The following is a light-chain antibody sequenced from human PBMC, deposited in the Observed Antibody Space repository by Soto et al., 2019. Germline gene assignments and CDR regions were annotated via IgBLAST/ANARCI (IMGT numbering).Light chain of an antibody. V-gene: IGKV3-20*01. J-gene: IGKJ4*01. CDR1: QTISSSY. CDR2: GAS. Sequence: MVLPESPGTWSVSPGERATLSWRASQTISSSYLAWYQPKPGQAPRLLIYGASSRATGIPDRFSASGSGTDFPLTISRLEPEDFAVYYCQQYGSSPPLSFGGGTKVDIK. CDR3: QQYGSSPPLS.